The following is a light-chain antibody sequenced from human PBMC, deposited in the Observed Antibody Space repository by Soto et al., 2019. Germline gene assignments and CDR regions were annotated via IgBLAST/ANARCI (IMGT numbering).Light chain of an antibody. V-gene: IGKV1-33*01. J-gene: IGKJ4*01. CDR3: QQYEELPLT. Sequence: DVQLTQSPSTLSASVGDRVAITCRASQSIANYLNWFQFRPGKAPQLLISDASHLEPGVPSRFSGERSGSDFTLIINNLQPEDFATYYCQQYEELPLTFGGGTRV. CDR2: DAS. CDR1: QSIANY.